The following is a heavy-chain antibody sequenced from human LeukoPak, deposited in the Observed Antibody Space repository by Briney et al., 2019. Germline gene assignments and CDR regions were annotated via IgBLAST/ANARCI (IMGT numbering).Heavy chain of an antibody. Sequence: SETLSLTCAVSGYSISNNYYWVWIRQPPGRGLEWIGSLYHSDSAYYNTSLRSRVSMSVDTSKNQFSLTLSFVTAADTAVYYCARQHDSYYYYYIDVWGSGTTGTVSS. CDR2: LYHSDSA. CDR1: GYSISNNYY. V-gene: IGHV4-38-2*01. J-gene: IGHJ6*03. CDR3: ARQHDSYYYYYIDV.